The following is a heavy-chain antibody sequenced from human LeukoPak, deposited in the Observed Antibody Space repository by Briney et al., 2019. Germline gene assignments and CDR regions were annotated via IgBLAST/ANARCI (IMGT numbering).Heavy chain of an antibody. D-gene: IGHD3-22*01. J-gene: IGHJ5*02. Sequence: PSETLSLTCTVSGGSISSYYWSWIRQPPGKGLEWIGYIYYSGSTNYNPSLKSRVTISVDTSKNQFSLKLSSATAADTAVYYCARDGSSGYYYPWGQGTLVTVSS. CDR1: GGSISSYY. V-gene: IGHV4-59*01. CDR2: IYYSGST. CDR3: ARDGSSGYYYP.